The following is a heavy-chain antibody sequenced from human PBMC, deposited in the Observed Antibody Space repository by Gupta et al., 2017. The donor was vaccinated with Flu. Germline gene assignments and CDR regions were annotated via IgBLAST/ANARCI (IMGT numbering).Heavy chain of an antibody. CDR2: ISWNSGSL. CDR1: FDFGQFA. V-gene: IGHV3-9*01. J-gene: IGHJ4*02. Sequence: FDFGQFAMHWGRQVPGKGLEWVAGISWNSGSLGYAAPVRDRFIISRDNDKKSLYLELNSLRGEDTAFYYCAKNSESLLSLDSVFEFWGQGARVTVSS. D-gene: IGHD3-3*01. CDR3: AKNSESLLSLDSVFEF.